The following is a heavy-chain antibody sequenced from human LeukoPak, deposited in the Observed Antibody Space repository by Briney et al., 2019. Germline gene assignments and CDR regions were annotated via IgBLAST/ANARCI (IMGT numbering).Heavy chain of an antibody. CDR3: ARDYYDRSGYYSAAFGY. CDR1: GYTFTSYG. Sequence: GASVKVSCKASGYTFTSYGISWVRQAPGQGLEWMGWISAYNGNTNYAQKLQGRVTMTTDTSTSTAYMELRSLRSDDTAVYYCARDYYDRSGYYSAAFGYWGQGTLVTVSS. V-gene: IGHV1-18*01. CDR2: ISAYNGNT. D-gene: IGHD3-22*01. J-gene: IGHJ4*02.